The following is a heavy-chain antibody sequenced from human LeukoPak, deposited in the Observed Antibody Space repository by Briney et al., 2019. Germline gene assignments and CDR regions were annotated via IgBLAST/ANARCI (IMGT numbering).Heavy chain of an antibody. Sequence: PSETLSLTCAVYGGSFSGYYWSWIRQPPGKGLEWIGEINHSGSTNYNPSLKSRVTISVDTSKNQFSLKLSSVTVADTAVYYCARIYYDILTTYYYYGMDVWGQGTTVTVSS. J-gene: IGHJ6*02. V-gene: IGHV4-34*01. CDR2: INHSGST. D-gene: IGHD3-9*01. CDR3: ARIYYDILTTYYYYGMDV. CDR1: GGSFSGYY.